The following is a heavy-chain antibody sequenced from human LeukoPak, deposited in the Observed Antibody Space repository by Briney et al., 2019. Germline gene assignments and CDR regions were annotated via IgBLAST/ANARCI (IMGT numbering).Heavy chain of an antibody. D-gene: IGHD2-21*02. CDR1: GFTVSSNL. CDR2: LYSAGST. J-gene: IGHJ4*02. V-gene: IGHV3-66*01. CDR3: ARVAGWGLDY. Sequence: PGGSLRLSCAASGFTVSSNLMSWVRQAPGGGLEWVSLLYSAGSTYYAGSVKGRFTISRDSSKNTLYLQMNSLRAEDTAAYYCARVAGWGLDYWGQGTLVTVSS.